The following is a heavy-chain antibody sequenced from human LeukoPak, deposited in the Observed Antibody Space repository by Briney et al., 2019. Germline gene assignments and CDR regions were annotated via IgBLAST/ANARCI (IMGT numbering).Heavy chain of an antibody. J-gene: IGHJ3*02. CDR3: ARTHIVVVVAATLSRAFDI. CDR2: IIPILGIA. D-gene: IGHD2-15*01. CDR1: GGTFSSYA. V-gene: IGHV1-69*04. Sequence: GSSVKVSCKASGGTFSSYAISWVRQAPGQGLEWMGRIIPILGIANYAQKFQGRVTITADKSTSTAYMELSSLRSEDTAVYYCARTHIVVVVAATLSRAFDIWGQGTMVTVSS.